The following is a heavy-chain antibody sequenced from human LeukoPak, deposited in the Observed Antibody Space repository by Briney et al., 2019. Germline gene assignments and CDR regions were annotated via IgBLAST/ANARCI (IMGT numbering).Heavy chain of an antibody. J-gene: IGHJ4*02. Sequence: PTETLSLTCTVPGGLISSYYWSWGRQPPGKGLEWGGYIHYTGKTNSKPSLKSRDTISEDKSKNQFSPNRRAVSAADTAVYFGARYCNAGNCVSKALHYWGQGALVTVSS. V-gene: IGHV4-59*01. D-gene: IGHD2-15*01. CDR3: ARYCNAGNCVSKALHY. CDR1: GGLISSYY. CDR2: IHYTGKT.